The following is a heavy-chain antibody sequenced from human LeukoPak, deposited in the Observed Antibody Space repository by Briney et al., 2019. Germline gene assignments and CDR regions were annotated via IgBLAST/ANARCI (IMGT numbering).Heavy chain of an antibody. CDR1: GFTFSSYA. CDR3: ARANGGNLLAWFDP. Sequence: GGSLRLSCAASGFTFSSYAMNWVRQAPGKGLEWVSTISGSGGSTYYADSVKGRFTISRDNSKNTLYLQMNSLRAEDTAVYCCARANGGNLLAWFDPWGQGTLVTVSS. V-gene: IGHV3-23*01. J-gene: IGHJ5*02. CDR2: ISGSGGST. D-gene: IGHD3-10*01.